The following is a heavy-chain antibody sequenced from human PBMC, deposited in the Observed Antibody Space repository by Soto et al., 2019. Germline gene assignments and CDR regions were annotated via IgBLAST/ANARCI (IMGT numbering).Heavy chain of an antibody. CDR3: AREWTLVRTNWFDP. Sequence: QVQLVQSGAEVKEPGSSVKVSCKASGGTFSSSSISWVRQAPGQGLEWMGRIIPTLGITKYAQKFQGRVTITAGKSTSTAYMELTSLRSEDTAVYYCAREWTLVRTNWFDPWGQGTLVTVSS. J-gene: IGHJ5*02. CDR2: IIPTLGIT. CDR1: GGTFSSSS. D-gene: IGHD3-16*01. V-gene: IGHV1-69*08.